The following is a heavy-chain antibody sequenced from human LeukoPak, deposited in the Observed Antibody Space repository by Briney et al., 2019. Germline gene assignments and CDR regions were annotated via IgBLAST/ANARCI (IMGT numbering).Heavy chain of an antibody. CDR3: ARGTAQYDAFDI. CDR2: IGTAGDT. Sequence: GSLRLSCAASGFTFSSYDMHWVRQATGKGLEWVSAIGTAGDTYYPGSVKGRFTISRENAKNSLYLQMNSLRAGGTAVYYCARGTAQYDAFDIWGQGTMVTVSS. D-gene: IGHD2-2*01. J-gene: IGHJ3*02. V-gene: IGHV3-13*01. CDR1: GFTFSSYD.